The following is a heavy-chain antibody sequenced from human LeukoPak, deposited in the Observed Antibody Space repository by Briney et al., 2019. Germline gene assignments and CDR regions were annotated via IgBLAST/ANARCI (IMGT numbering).Heavy chain of an antibody. D-gene: IGHD4-17*01. J-gene: IGHJ5*02. V-gene: IGHV1-8*01. CDR2: MNPNSGNT. Sequence: ASVKVSCKASGYTFTSYDINWVRQATGQGLEWMGWMNPNSGNTGYAQKSQGRVTMTRNTSISTAYMELSSLRSEDTAVYYCARVRLRGGRNWFDPWGQGTLVTVSS. CDR3: ARVRLRGGRNWFDP. CDR1: GYTFTSYD.